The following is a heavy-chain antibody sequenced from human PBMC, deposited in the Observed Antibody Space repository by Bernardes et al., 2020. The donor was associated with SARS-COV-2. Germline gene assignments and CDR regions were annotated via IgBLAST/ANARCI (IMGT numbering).Heavy chain of an antibody. CDR3: ASLPRRRLMITFGGVIVAHDY. D-gene: IGHD3-16*02. V-gene: IGHV3-23*01. CDR2: ISGSGGST. CDR1: GFTFSSYA. Sequence: GGSLRLSCAASGFTFSSYAMSWVRQAPGKGLEWVSAISGSGGSTYYADSVKGRFTISRDNSKNTLYLQMNSLRAEDTAVYYCASLPRRRLMITFGGVIVAHDYWGQGTLVTVSS. J-gene: IGHJ4*02.